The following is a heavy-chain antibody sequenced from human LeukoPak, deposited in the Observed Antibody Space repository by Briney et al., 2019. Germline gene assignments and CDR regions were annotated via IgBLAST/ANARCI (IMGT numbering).Heavy chain of an antibody. CDR2: IRFLGSGN. J-gene: IGHJ4*02. V-gene: IGHV3-30*02. CDR3: AAINIAQLPIRVY. CDR1: GFTFSGYG. D-gene: IGHD5-24*01. Sequence: PEGTVRLSCAASGFTFSGYGMHWVRQAPGKGLEWVSFIRFLGSGNYYADSVYGRFTIYRDNSKNTLYLQMNSLRVEDTAVYYCAAINIAQLPIRVYWGQGTLVTDST.